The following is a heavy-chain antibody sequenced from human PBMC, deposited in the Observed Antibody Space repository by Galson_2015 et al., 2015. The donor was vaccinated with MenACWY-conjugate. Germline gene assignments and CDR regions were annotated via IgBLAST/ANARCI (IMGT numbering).Heavy chain of an antibody. Sequence: SVKVSCKATGYGFSMSVIQWVRQAPGQGLEWMGWINAGHGRTKYSQKFQGRVTITRDTFATTAYMELSSLTSEDTAVYYCARDSGPIEFVDHWGQGTPVTVSS. J-gene: IGHJ5*02. CDR2: INAGHGRT. D-gene: IGHD7-27*01. V-gene: IGHV1-3*01. CDR3: ARDSGPIEFVDH. CDR1: GYGFSMSV.